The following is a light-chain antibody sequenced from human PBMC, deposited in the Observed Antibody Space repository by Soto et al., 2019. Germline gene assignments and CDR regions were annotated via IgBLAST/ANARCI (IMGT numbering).Light chain of an antibody. J-gene: IGLJ3*02. CDR3: QSYDCSLGGGV. CDR2: GNS. Sequence: QSVLTQPPSVSGAPGQRVTISCTGSSSNIGAGYDVHWYQQLPGTAPKLLIYGNSNRPSGVPDRFSGSKSGTSASLALTGPRAEAEADYYCQSYDCSLGGGVFGGGTKVTVL. V-gene: IGLV1-40*01. CDR1: SSNIGAGYD.